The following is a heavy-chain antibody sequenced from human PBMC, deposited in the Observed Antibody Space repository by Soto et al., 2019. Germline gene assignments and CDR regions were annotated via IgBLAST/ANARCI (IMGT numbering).Heavy chain of an antibody. CDR1: GFTFSSYW. V-gene: IGHV3-74*01. Sequence: PGGSLRLSCAASGFTFSSYWMHWVRQAPGKGLVWVSRINSDGSSTSYVDSVKGRFTISRDNAKNTLYLQMNSLSVEDTAVYYCARRGQEGPGLAHWGQGTLVTVSS. CDR3: ARRGQEGPGLAH. CDR2: INSDGSST. J-gene: IGHJ5*02.